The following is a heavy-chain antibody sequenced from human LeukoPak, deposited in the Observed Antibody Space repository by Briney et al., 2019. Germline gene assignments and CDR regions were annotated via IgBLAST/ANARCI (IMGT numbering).Heavy chain of an antibody. J-gene: IGHJ6*02. D-gene: IGHD6-6*01. V-gene: IGHV1-18*01. CDR1: GYTFTSYG. CDR2: ISAYNGNT. Sequence: ASVKVSCKASGYTFTSYGISWVRQAPGQGLEWMGWISAYNGNTNYAQKLQGRVTMTTDTSTSTAYMELRSLRSDDTAVYYCARVSSSQVIFYYYYGMDVWGQGTTVTVSS. CDR3: ARVSSSQVIFYYYYGMDV.